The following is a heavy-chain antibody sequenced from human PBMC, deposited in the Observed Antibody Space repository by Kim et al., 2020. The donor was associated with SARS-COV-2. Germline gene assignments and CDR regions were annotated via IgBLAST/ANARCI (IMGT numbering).Heavy chain of an antibody. V-gene: IGHV3-33*05. J-gene: IGHJ6*02. CDR1: GFTFSSYG. Sequence: GGSLRLSCAASGFTFSSYGMHWVRQAPGKGLEWVAVISYDGSNKYYADSVKGRFTISRDNSKNTLYLQMNSLRAEDTAVYYCARDNNPLTYYDILTGYYTYYYGMDVWGQGTTVTVSS. CDR2: ISYDGSNK. D-gene: IGHD3-9*01. CDR3: ARDNNPLTYYDILTGYYTYYYGMDV.